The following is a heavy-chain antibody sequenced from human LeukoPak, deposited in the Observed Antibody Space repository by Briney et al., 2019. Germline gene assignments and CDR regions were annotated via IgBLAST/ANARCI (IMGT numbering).Heavy chain of an antibody. D-gene: IGHD2-15*01. Sequence: PGGSLRLSCAASGFTFSSYWMSWVRQAPGKGLEWVDNIKQDGSEKYYVDSVKGRFTISRDNAKNSMYLQMNSLRAEDTAVYYCARDRYCRGGSCYTGFDYWGQGTLVTVSS. J-gene: IGHJ4*02. V-gene: IGHV3-7*01. CDR2: IKQDGSEK. CDR1: GFTFSSYW. CDR3: ARDRYCRGGSCYTGFDY.